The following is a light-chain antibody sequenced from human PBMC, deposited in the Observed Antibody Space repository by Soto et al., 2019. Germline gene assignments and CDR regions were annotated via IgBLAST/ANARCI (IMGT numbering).Light chain of an antibody. Sequence: QSVLTQTPSASGSPGQSVTISCAETSSDIGAYDYVSWYQQHPGRAPKLLIYEVSERPSGVPDRFSGSKSGNTASLTVSGLRAEDEADYYCNSYAGSDNFVVFGTGTKVTVL. CDR3: NSYAGSDNFVV. V-gene: IGLV2-8*01. CDR2: EVS. J-gene: IGLJ1*01. CDR1: SSDIGAYDY.